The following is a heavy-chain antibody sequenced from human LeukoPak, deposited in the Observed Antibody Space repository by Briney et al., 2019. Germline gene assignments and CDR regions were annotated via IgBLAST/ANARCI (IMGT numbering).Heavy chain of an antibody. CDR1: GVTLSNAW. CDR3: TTDIVVVVAATIPWFDP. Sequence: PGGTLRLSRAVSGVTLSNAWMSCGRHAPGEGLGWVGRIKSKADGGTTEYAAPVKGRFTISRDDSKNTQYLQLNSLKTEDTAVYYCTTDIVVVVAATIPWFDPWGQGTLVTVSS. J-gene: IGHJ5*02. V-gene: IGHV3-15*01. D-gene: IGHD2-15*01. CDR2: IKSKADGGTT.